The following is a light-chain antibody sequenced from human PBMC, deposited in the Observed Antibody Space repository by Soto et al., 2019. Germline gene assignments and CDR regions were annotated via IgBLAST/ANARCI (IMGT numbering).Light chain of an antibody. CDR3: QQSYSTPRT. Sequence: DIQMTQSPSSLSASVGDIFTISCRASQSISSYLNWYQQKPGKAPKLLIYAASSLQSGVPSRFSGSGSGTDFTLTISSLQPEDFATYYCQQSYSTPRTFGQGTHWRL. CDR2: AAS. V-gene: IGKV1-39*01. CDR1: QSISSY. J-gene: IGKJ5*01.